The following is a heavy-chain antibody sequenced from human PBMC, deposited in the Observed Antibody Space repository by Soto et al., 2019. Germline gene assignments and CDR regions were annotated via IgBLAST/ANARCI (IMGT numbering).Heavy chain of an antibody. D-gene: IGHD4-4*01. Sequence: QVQLQQWGAGLLKPSETLSLTCGVYCGYFHDDYWSWILQSPGKGLEWIGEIKRSGNTYYNPSLGSRVSTSIDLYKNQFSLSLTSVNAADTAVYYCARGLTTVYLMRRYYAFDIWSQGTMVTVSS. J-gene: IGHJ3*02. CDR1: CGYFHDDY. CDR3: ARGLTTVYLMRRYYAFDI. CDR2: IKRSGNT. V-gene: IGHV4-34*01.